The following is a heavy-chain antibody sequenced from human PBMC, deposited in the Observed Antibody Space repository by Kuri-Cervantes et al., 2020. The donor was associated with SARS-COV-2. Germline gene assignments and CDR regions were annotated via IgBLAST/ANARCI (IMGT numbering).Heavy chain of an antibody. V-gene: IGHV4-38-2*01. J-gene: IGHJ6*03. CDR3: ARHGDSGWYNYYYYMDV. D-gene: IGHD6-19*01. CDR1: GYSISSGYY. Sequence: GSLRLSCAVSGYSISSGYYWGWIRQPPGKGLEWIGSIYHSGSTYYNPSLKSRVTISVDTSKNQFSLKLSSGTAADTAVYYCARHGDSGWYNYYYYMDVWGKGTTVTVSS. CDR2: IYHSGST.